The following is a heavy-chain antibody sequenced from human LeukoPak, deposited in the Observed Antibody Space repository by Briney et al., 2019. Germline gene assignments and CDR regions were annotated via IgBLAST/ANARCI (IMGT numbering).Heavy chain of an antibody. Sequence: GGSLRLSCAASGFTFSSYWMHWVRQAPGKGLVWVSRINSDGSSTSYADSVKGRFTISRDNAKNTLYLQMNSLRAEDTAVYYCTRDHSTTVTIDYWGQGTLVTVSS. CDR1: GFTFSSYW. J-gene: IGHJ4*02. CDR2: INSDGSST. V-gene: IGHV3-74*01. CDR3: TRDHSTTVTIDY. D-gene: IGHD4-17*01.